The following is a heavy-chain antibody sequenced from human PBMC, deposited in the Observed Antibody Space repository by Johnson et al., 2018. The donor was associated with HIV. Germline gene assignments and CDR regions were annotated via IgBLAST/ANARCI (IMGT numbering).Heavy chain of an antibody. J-gene: IGHJ3*02. CDR1: GFTFNNFA. Sequence: QVQLLESGGGVVQPGRSLRLSCAASGFTFNNFAMHWVRQAPGKGLEWVALISYDGSNKYYVDSVKGRFTISRDNSKNTLYLQRNSLRGEETAVYDCGRRDNSGWADAFDIWGQGTMVTVYS. V-gene: IGHV3-30*04. CDR3: GRRDNSGWADAFDI. D-gene: IGHD6-19*01. CDR2: ISYDGSNK.